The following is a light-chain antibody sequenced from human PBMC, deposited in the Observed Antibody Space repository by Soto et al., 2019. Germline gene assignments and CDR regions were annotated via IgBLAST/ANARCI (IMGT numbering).Light chain of an antibody. Sequence: EIVMTQSPATLSVSPGETATLSCRASQSVGRAVAWYQQKPGQAPRLLIYDASNRATGIPARFSGSGSGTDFTLTISSLEPEDFAVYYCQQRSNWPRTFGQGTKVEIK. CDR1: QSVGRA. CDR2: DAS. J-gene: IGKJ1*01. CDR3: QQRSNWPRT. V-gene: IGKV3-11*01.